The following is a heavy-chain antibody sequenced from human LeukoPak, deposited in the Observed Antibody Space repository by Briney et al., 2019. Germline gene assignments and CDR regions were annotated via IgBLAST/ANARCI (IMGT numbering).Heavy chain of an antibody. J-gene: IGHJ6*03. CDR3: ARDKSGSHYYLDV. V-gene: IGHV3-21*01. D-gene: IGHD1-26*01. Sequence: GGSLRLSCAASGFTFSSYSMNWVRQAPGKGLEWVSSISSSSSYIYYADSVKGRFTISRDNAKNTLYLQMNSLRAEDTAVYYCARDKSGSHYYLDVWGKGATVTVSS. CDR2: ISSSSSYI. CDR1: GFTFSSYS.